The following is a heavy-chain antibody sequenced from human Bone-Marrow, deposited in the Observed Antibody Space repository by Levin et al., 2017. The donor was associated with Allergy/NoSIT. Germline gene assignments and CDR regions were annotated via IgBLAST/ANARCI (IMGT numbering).Heavy chain of an antibody. D-gene: IGHD1-26*01. CDR1: GDSISSSTYY. V-gene: IGHV4-39*01. Sequence: PSETLSLTCTVSGDSISSSTYYWGWIRQSPGKALEWIGNVYFSGHTYYNPSLKSRITVSVDTSKNQISLNVTSVTAKDSAVYFCVRLGAGSHPRVAAFDYWGQGSLVTVSS. J-gene: IGHJ4*02. CDR2: VYFSGHT. CDR3: VRLGAGSHPRVAAFDY.